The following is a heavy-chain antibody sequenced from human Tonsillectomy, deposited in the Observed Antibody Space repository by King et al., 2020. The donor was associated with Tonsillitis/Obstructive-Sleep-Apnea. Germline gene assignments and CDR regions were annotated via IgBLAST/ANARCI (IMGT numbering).Heavy chain of an antibody. D-gene: IGHD2-15*01. J-gene: IGHJ4*02. Sequence: VQLVESGAEVKKPGESLKISCKGSGYSFTNYWIAWVRQMPGKGLEWMGIIYPGDSDTRYSPSFQGQVTMSADKSISTAYLQWSSLKASDTAMYYFAIRVVLVLRPTQGSGYYFDYWGQGTLVTVSS. CDR1: GYSFTNYW. CDR2: IYPGDSDT. CDR3: AIRVVLVLRPTQGSGYYFDY. V-gene: IGHV5-51*01.